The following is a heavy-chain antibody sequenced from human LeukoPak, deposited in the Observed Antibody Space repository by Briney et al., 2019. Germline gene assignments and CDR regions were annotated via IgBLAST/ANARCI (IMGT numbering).Heavy chain of an antibody. CDR1: GFIVSNNY. Sequence: PGGSLRLSCVASGFIVSNNYMSWVRQAPGMGLEWVSTIYRGGSSFDADSVKGRFTISRDNSKNTLYLQMDSLRAEDTAVYYCSGCSSTSCYEAYAGYRPLGELGFDYWGQGTLVTVSS. V-gene: IGHV3-66*01. CDR3: SGCSSTSCYEAYAGYRPLGELGFDY. CDR2: IYRGGSS. D-gene: IGHD2-2*01. J-gene: IGHJ4*02.